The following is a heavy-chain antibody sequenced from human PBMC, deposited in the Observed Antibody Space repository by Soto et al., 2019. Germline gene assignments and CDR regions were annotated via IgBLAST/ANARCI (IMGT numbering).Heavy chain of an antibody. CDR1: GFSLSNARMG. V-gene: IGHV2-26*01. J-gene: IGHJ2*01. D-gene: IGHD1-1*01. CDR2: IFSNDAK. CDR3: ARSPPPPPRPKPPWFFDL. Sequence: QVTLKESGPVLVKPTETLTLTCTVSGFSLSNARMGVSWIRQPPGKALEWLAHIFSNDAKSYSTSLKSRLTSSKDTSKSQGVPTMTNMDPADTGTYYCARSPPPPPRPKPPWFFDLWGRGILVTVSS.